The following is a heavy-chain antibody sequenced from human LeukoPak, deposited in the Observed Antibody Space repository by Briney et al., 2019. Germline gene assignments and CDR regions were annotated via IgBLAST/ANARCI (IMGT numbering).Heavy chain of an antibody. J-gene: IGHJ4*02. CDR1: GFTFSDYV. CDR2: INRDGSEK. D-gene: IGHD5-12*01. Sequence: GGSLRLSRTASGFTFSDYVMIWVRQAPGKGLEWVANINRDGSEKYYVDSVKGRFTISRDNAKNSPFLQMNSLRAEDTAVYYCATDYSAYDPPDSWGQGTLVTVSS. V-gene: IGHV3-7*01. CDR3: ATDYSAYDPPDS.